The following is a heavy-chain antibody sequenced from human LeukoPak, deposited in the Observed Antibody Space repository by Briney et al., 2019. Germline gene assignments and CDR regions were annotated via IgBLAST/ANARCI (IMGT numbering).Heavy chain of an antibody. J-gene: IGHJ4*02. V-gene: IGHV1-18*01. CDR1: GYTFTSYG. CDR2: ISAYDGNT. CDR3: ARVAWGTAMVTGEPDY. D-gene: IGHD5-18*01. Sequence: ASVKVSCKASGYTFTSYGISWVRQAPGQGLEWMGWISAYDGNTKYAQNLQGRVTMTTDTSTSTAYMELRSLRSDDTAVYYCARVAWGTAMVTGEPDYWGQGTLVTVSS.